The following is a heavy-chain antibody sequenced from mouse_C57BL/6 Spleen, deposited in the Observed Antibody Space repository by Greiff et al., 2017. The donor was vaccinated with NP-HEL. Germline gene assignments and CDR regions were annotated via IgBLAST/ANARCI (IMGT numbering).Heavy chain of an antibody. D-gene: IGHD1-1*01. J-gene: IGHJ1*03. CDR3: AGSGYYYWYFDV. CDR1: GYAFSSYW. Sequence: QVQLQQSGAELVKPGASVKISCKASGYAFSSYWMNWVKQRPGKGLEWIGQIYPGDGDTNYNGKFKGKATLTADKSSSTAYMQLSSLTSEDSAVYFCAGSGYYYWYFDVWGTGTTVTVSS. V-gene: IGHV1-80*01. CDR2: IYPGDGDT.